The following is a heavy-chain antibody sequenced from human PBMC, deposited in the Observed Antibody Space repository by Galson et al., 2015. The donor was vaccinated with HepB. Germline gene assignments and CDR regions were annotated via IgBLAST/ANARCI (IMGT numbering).Heavy chain of an antibody. CDR1: GYVFSNYN. CDR3: ARDLRDTYCGDCYGWFDP. J-gene: IGHJ5*02. D-gene: IGHD2-21*01. CDR2: IRRDSVNT. Sequence: SLRLSCAASGYVFSNYNMGWVRQAPGKGLEWVSSIRRDSVNTYYLDSVRGRFTVSRDNAKNSVFLQMNSLGAEDTAIYYCARDLRDTYCGDCYGWFDPWGQGTLVTVSS. V-gene: IGHV3-21*06.